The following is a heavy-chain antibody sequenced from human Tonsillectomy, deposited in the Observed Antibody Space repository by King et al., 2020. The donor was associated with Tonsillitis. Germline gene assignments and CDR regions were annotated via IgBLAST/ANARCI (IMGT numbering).Heavy chain of an antibody. D-gene: IGHD2/OR15-2a*01. CDR2: IYYSGST. Sequence: QLQESGPGLVKPSETLSLTCTVSGGSITSYHWSWIRQPPGKGLEWIGYIYYSGSTNSNPSLKSRVTISVDTSKNQFSLKLSSLTAADTAVYYCARGPLISTTFDYWGQGTLVTVSS. V-gene: IGHV4-59*01. CDR1: GGSITSYH. J-gene: IGHJ4*02. CDR3: ARGPLISTTFDY.